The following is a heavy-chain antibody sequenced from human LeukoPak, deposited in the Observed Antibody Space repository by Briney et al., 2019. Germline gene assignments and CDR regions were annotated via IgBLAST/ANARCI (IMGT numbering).Heavy chain of an antibody. V-gene: IGHV4-34*01. CDR3: ARGDRIGETSYYFDY. J-gene: IGHJ4*02. CDR1: GGSFSGYY. CDR2: INHSGST. D-gene: IGHD3-10*01. Sequence: PSETLSLTCAVYGGSFSGYYWSWIRQPPGKGLERIGEINHSGSTNYNPSLKSRVTISVDTSKNQFSLKLSSVTAADTAVYYCARGDRIGETSYYFDYWGQGTLVTVSS.